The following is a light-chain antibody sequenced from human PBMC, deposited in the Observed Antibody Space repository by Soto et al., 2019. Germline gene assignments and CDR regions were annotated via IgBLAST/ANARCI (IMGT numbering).Light chain of an antibody. CDR1: QDISNY. Sequence: DIPMTQSPSSLSASVGDRVTITCQASQDISNYLNWYQQKPGKAPKLLIYAASNSETVSPSRISGSASGHHSTITISRLQAEVIATYYYQQYDNLLTFGQGTRLEIK. J-gene: IGKJ5*01. CDR2: AAS. V-gene: IGKV1-33*01. CDR3: QQYDNLLT.